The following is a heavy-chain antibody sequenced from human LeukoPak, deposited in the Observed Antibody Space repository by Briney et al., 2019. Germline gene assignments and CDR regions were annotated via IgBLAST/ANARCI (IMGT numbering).Heavy chain of an antibody. CDR2: IYYSGST. J-gene: IGHJ4*02. CDR3: ARAAYSGSYHSDY. Sequence: SETLSLTCTVSGFSVNSGSYYWNWIRQPPGKGLEWIGYIYYSGSTNYNPSLKSRVTISVDTSKNQFSLKLSSVTAADTAVYYCARAAYSGSYHSDYWGQGTLVTVSS. V-gene: IGHV4-61*01. D-gene: IGHD1-26*01. CDR1: GFSVNSGSYY.